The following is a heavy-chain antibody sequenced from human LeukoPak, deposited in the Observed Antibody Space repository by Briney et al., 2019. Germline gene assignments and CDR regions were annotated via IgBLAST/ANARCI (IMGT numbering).Heavy chain of an antibody. Sequence: GASVKVSCKASGYTFTGYYMHWVRQAPGQGLEWMGWINPNSGGTNYAQKFQGRVTMTRDTSISTAYMELSRLRSDDTAVYYCASGVYYDSSGYSFDYWGQGTLVTVSS. CDR2: INPNSGGT. CDR1: GYTFTGYY. J-gene: IGHJ4*02. CDR3: ASGVYYDSSGYSFDY. V-gene: IGHV1-2*02. D-gene: IGHD3-22*01.